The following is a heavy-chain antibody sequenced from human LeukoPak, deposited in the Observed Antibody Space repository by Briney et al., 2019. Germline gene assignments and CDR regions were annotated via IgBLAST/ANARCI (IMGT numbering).Heavy chain of an antibody. CDR3: ASSYYGSGSRPSYFDY. Sequence: GAPVKVSCKASGYTFTGYYMHWVRQAPGQGLEWMGWINPNSGGTNYAQKFQGRVTMTRDTSTSTVYMELSSLRSEDTALYYCASSYYGSGSRPSYFDYWGQGTLVTVSS. J-gene: IGHJ4*02. CDR1: GYTFTGYY. CDR2: INPNSGGT. D-gene: IGHD3-10*01. V-gene: IGHV1-2*02.